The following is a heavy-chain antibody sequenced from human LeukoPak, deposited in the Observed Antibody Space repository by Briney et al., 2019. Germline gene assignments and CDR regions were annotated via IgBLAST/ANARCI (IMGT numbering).Heavy chain of an antibody. CDR1: AFIFSNYA. D-gene: IGHD2-15*01. Sequence: GGSLRLSCAASAFIFSNYAMSWVRQTPGKGLEWVSAISGSGGSTYYADSVKGRFTISRDNSKNTLYLQMNSLRAEDTAVYYCAGGSCYSCFDYWGQGTLVTVSS. V-gene: IGHV3-23*01. CDR3: AGGSCYSCFDY. CDR2: ISGSGGST. J-gene: IGHJ4*02.